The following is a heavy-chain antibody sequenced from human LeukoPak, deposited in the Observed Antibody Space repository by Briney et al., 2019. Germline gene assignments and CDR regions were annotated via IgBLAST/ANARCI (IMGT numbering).Heavy chain of an antibody. CDR3: AREALSSWYAPLFDY. D-gene: IGHD6-13*01. Sequence: SQTLSLTCAISGDSVSSNSAAWNWIRQSPSRGLEWLGRTYYRSKWYNDYAVSVKSRITINPDTSKNQFSLQLNSMTPEDTAVYYCAREALSSWYAPLFDYWGQGTLVTVSS. CDR1: GDSVSSNSAA. CDR2: TYYRSKWYN. V-gene: IGHV6-1*01. J-gene: IGHJ4*02.